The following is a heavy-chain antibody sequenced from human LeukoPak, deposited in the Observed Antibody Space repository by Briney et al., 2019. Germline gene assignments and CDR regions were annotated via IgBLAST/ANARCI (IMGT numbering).Heavy chain of an antibody. J-gene: IGHJ3*02. D-gene: IGHD2-15*01. V-gene: IGHV3-33*01. CDR1: GFTFSDYG. Sequence: GGSLRLSCAAAGFTFSDYGMHWVRQAPGKGLEWVAVTWYDGSNKYYADSVKGRFTIPRDNSKNTLYLQMNSLRAEDTAVYHCARAPRYCRGGSCYWTAFDIWGRGTMVTVSS. CDR3: ARAPRYCRGGSCYWTAFDI. CDR2: TWYDGSNK.